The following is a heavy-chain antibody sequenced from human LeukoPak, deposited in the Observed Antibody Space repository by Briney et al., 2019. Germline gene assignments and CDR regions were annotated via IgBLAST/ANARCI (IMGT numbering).Heavy chain of an antibody. J-gene: IGHJ4*02. Sequence: GGSLRLSCAASGFSFSIYAMSRVRQAPGKGLEWVSAISPGGDTIYYLDSVKGRFTISRDNSKNTLYLQMNSLRAEDTAVYYCARRTTVVGPAPFDHWGQGTLVTVSS. CDR3: ARRTTVVGPAPFDH. D-gene: IGHD4-23*01. CDR1: GFSFSIYA. CDR2: ISPGGDTI. V-gene: IGHV3-23*01.